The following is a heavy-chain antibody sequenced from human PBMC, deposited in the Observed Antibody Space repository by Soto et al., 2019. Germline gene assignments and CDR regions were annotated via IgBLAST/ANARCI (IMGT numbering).Heavy chain of an antibody. D-gene: IGHD3-10*01. Sequence: GASVKVSCKASGYSFSTYGMHWVRQAPGQSLEWMGWLNGGTGQTRYSQRLQDRLIITRDTSASTGYMELRSLRSEDTAVYYCARGKGMEENYFYYGMDIWGQGTTVTVSS. V-gene: IGHV1-3*01. CDR1: GYSFSTYG. CDR3: ARGKGMEENYFYYGMDI. CDR2: LNGGTGQT. J-gene: IGHJ6*02.